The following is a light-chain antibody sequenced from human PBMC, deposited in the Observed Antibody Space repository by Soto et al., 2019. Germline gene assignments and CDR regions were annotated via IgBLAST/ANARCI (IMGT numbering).Light chain of an antibody. CDR2: DAS. Sequence: VLTQSPATLSLSPGEGAALSCRASQSVTIYLAWYQKKSGQAPRLLIYDASNRATGIPARFSGSGSGTDFTLTISSLEPEDFAVYYCQQRSNWPSTTFGQGTKVDIK. CDR1: QSVTIY. CDR3: QQRSNWPSTT. J-gene: IGKJ1*01. V-gene: IGKV3-11*01.